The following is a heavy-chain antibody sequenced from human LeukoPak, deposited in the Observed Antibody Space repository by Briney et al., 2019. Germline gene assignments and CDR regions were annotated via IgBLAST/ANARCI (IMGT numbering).Heavy chain of an antibody. J-gene: IGHJ5*02. CDR3: ARVMVRGVMSRFDP. D-gene: IGHD3-10*01. V-gene: IGHV1-2*02. CDR1: GYTFTGYD. CDR2: INPNSGGT. Sequence: ASVKVSCKASGYTFTGYDMHWVRQAPGQGLEWMGWINPNSGGTNYAQKFQGRVTMTRDTSISTAYMELSRLRSDDTAVYYCARVMVRGVMSRFDPWGQGTLVTVSS.